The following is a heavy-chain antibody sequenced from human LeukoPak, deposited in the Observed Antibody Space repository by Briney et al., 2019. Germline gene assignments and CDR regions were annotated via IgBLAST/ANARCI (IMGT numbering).Heavy chain of an antibody. CDR3: AKSGYNRFDY. D-gene: IGHD5-24*01. V-gene: IGHV3-23*01. Sequence: GGSLRLSCAASGFTVSSKYMSWVRQAPGKGLEWVSNISGSGSGGSTYYADSVKGRFTISRDNSKNTLYLQMNSLRAEDTAVYYCAKSGYNRFDYWGQGTLVTVSS. J-gene: IGHJ4*02. CDR2: ISGSGSGGST. CDR1: GFTVSSKY.